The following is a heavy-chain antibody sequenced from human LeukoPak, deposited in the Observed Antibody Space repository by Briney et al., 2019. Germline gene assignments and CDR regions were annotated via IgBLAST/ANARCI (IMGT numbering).Heavy chain of an antibody. J-gene: IGHJ3*02. CDR1: GYTFTSYY. V-gene: IGHV1-46*01. Sequence: GASVKVSCKASGYTFTSYYMHWVRQAPGQGLEWMGIINPSGGSTSYAQKFQGRVTMTRDTSTSTVYMELSSLRSEDTAVYYCARDRAIVVVPAVLPDAFDIWGQGTMVTVSS. D-gene: IGHD2-2*01. CDR3: ARDRAIVVVPAVLPDAFDI. CDR2: INPSGGST.